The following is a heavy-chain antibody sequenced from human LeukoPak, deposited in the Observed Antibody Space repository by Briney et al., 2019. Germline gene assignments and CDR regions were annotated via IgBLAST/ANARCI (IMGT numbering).Heavy chain of an antibody. D-gene: IGHD6-13*01. Sequence: SETLSLTCTVSGGSISRYYWSWIRQPPGKGLEWIGDIFYSGSTNYNPSLKSRVTISVDTSKNQFSLKLSSVTAADTAVYYCARSIAAAGQGGGFDPWVQGTLVIV. CDR3: ARSIAAAGQGGGFDP. J-gene: IGHJ5*02. CDR2: IFYSGST. CDR1: GGSISRYY. V-gene: IGHV4-59*08.